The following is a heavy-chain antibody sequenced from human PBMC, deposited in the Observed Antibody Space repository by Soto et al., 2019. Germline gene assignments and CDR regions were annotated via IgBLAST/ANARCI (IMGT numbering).Heavy chain of an antibody. J-gene: IGHJ4*02. V-gene: IGHV4-39*01. CDR1: GGSISSISYY. D-gene: IGHD3-22*01. CDR3: ATDSYYYDSSGYYGY. CDR2: IYYSGST. Sequence: SETLSLTCTVSGGSISSISYYWGWIRQPPGKGLEWIGSIYYSGSTYYNPSLKGRVTISVDTTKNQFSLKLSSVTAADTAGYYCATDSYYYDSSGYYGYWGQGTLVTVSS.